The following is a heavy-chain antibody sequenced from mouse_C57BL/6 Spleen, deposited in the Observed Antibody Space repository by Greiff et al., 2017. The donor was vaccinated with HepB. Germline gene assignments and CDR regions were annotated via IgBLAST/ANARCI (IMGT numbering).Heavy chain of an antibody. Sequence: EVKLVESAGGLVQPGSSMKLSCTASGFTFSDYYMAWVRQVPEKGLEWVANINYDGSSTYYLDSLKSRFIISRDNAKNILYLQMSSLKSEDTATYYCARENYGNDLWYFDVWGTGTTVTVSS. CDR1: GFTFSDYY. V-gene: IGHV5-16*01. CDR3: ARENYGNDLWYFDV. D-gene: IGHD2-2*01. J-gene: IGHJ1*03. CDR2: INYDGSST.